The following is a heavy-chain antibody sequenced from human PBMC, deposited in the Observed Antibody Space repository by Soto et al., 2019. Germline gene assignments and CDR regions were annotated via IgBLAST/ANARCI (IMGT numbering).Heavy chain of an antibody. V-gene: IGHV1-8*01. CDR2: MNPNSGNT. Sequence: XSVKVSCKASVYTFTGYDINWVRQATGQGLEWMGWMNPNSGNTGYAQKFQGRVTMTRNTSISTAYMELSSLRSEDTAVYYCARGTVGATYYYYGMDVWGQGTTVTVSS. J-gene: IGHJ6*02. CDR3: ARGTVGATYYYYGMDV. D-gene: IGHD1-26*01. CDR1: VYTFTGYD.